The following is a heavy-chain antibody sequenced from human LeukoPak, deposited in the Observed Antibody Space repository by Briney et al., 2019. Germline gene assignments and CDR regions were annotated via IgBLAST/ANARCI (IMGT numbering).Heavy chain of an antibody. CDR2: MNPNSGNT. Sequence: ASVMVSCKASGYTFTSYDINWVRQAPGQGLEWMGWMNPNSGNTGYAQKFQGRVTITRNTSISTAYMELSSLRSEDTAVYYCARATILRFLEWSVAFDIWGQGTMVTVSS. CDR1: GYTFTSYD. J-gene: IGHJ3*02. D-gene: IGHD3-3*01. CDR3: ARATILRFLEWSVAFDI. V-gene: IGHV1-8*03.